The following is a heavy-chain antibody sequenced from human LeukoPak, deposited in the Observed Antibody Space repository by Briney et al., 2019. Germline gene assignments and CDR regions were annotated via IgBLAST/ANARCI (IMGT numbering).Heavy chain of an antibody. CDR1: GFTVSRNY. J-gene: IGHJ4*02. CDR3: ARRGTSYYPSD. D-gene: IGHD3-10*01. CDR2: LYFDDYT. V-gene: IGHV3-66*04. Sequence: PGGSLRLSCAASGFTVSRNYMSWVRQTPGKGLEWVSILYFDDYTLYTDSVKGRFTISRDDSKNALYLQMNSLRAEDTALYFCARRGTSYYPSDWGQGTLVTVSS.